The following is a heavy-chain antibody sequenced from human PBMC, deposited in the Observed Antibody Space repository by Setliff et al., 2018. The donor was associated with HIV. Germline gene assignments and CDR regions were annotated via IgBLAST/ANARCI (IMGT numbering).Heavy chain of an antibody. D-gene: IGHD2-15*01. Sequence: ASVKVSCKTSGDKFGSFDINWVRQASGQGLEWVGWVYASTGHTAYARKFEGRVTMTWDPSTGIGYMELNSLRADDTAVYYCARGIDILVKMGIYYHYMDVWGKGPRSPSP. J-gene: IGHJ6*03. CDR3: ARGIDILVKMGIYYHYMDV. CDR2: VYASTGHT. V-gene: IGHV1-8*01. CDR1: GDKFGSFD.